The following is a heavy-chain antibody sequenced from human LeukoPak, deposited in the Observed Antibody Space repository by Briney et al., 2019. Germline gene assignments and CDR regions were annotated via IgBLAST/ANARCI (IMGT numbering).Heavy chain of an antibody. CDR1: RYSISSGYY. J-gene: IGHJ4*02. Sequence: SETLSLTCTVSRYSISSGYYWGWIRQPPGKGLEWIGSIYHSGSTHYKPSLKSRVTISVDTSKNQFSLKLTSVTAADTAVYYCARGVNSGYFDYCGQGTLVTVSS. CDR3: ARGVNSGYFDY. CDR2: IYHSGST. D-gene: IGHD1-26*01. V-gene: IGHV4-38-2*02.